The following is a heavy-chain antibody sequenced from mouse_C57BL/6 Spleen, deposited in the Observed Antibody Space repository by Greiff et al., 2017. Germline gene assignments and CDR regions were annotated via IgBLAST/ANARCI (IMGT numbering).Heavy chain of an antibody. Sequence: EVQLVESGGGLVKPGGSLKLSCAASGFTFSDYGMHWVRQAPEKGLEWVAYISSGSSTIYYADTVKGRFTISRDNAKNTLFMHMTSLRSEDTTMYYCARPGTDAMDYWGQGTSVTVSS. V-gene: IGHV5-17*01. CDR2: ISSGSSTI. J-gene: IGHJ4*01. D-gene: IGHD4-1*01. CDR3: ARPGTDAMDY. CDR1: GFTFSDYG.